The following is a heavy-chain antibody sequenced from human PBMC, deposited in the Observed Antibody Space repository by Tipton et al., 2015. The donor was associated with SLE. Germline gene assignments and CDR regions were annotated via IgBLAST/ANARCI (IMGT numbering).Heavy chain of an antibody. V-gene: IGHV4-59*01. CDR2: IYYSGST. CDR3: ARVRPNRNWFDP. J-gene: IGHJ5*02. Sequence: TLSLTCTVSGGSISSYYWSWIRQPPGKGLEWIGYIYYSGSTNYNPSLKSRVTTSVDTSKNQFSLKLSSVTAADTAVYYCARVRPNRNWFDPWGQGTLVTVSS. CDR1: GGSISSYY. D-gene: IGHD1-14*01.